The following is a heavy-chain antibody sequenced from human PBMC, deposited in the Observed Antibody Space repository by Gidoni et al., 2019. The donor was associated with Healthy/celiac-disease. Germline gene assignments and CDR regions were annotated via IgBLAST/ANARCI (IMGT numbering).Heavy chain of an antibody. CDR3: ARGEITIFGVAKEAGY. CDR2: ISSSGSTI. CDR1: GFTFSDYY. V-gene: IGHV3-11*01. D-gene: IGHD3-3*01. J-gene: IGHJ4*02. Sequence: QVQLVESGGCLVKPGGSLGLSCASSGFTFSDYYISWIRQAQGKGLEWVSYISSSGSTIYYADSVKGRFTISRDNAKNSLYLQMNSLRAEDTAVYYCARGEITIFGVAKEAGYWGQGTLVTVSS.